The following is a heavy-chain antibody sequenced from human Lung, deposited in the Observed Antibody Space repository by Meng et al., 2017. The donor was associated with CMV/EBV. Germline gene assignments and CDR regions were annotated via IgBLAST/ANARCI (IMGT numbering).Heavy chain of an antibody. D-gene: IGHD3-10*01. J-gene: IGHJ1*01. CDR1: GDSITNHNW. Sequence: GHLRGSGPDLVKPSGTLALTCAVSGDSITNHNWWAWVRQPPGKGLEWIGEIPHRGSSAYNPSLKSRVSMSIDKSKNQFSLKLTSVTAADTAVYHCLRRSGGSVWGQGTLVTVSS. CDR3: LRRSGGSV. CDR2: IPHRGSS. V-gene: IGHV4-4*02.